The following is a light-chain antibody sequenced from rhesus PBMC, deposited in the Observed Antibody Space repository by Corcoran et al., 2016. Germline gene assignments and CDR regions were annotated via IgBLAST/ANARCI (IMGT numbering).Light chain of an antibody. CDR1: QGISSE. Sequence: DIQMTQSPSFLSATVGDRVTITCRASQGISSELAWNQQKPGKAPKPLIYYAPNLESGDPSRISGSGTGTEFTLTITSLQPEAFEVYYCQQYTSDPPTFCQGTKVEVQ. J-gene: IGKJ1*01. CDR3: QQYTSDPPT. CDR2: YAP. V-gene: IGKV1-37*01.